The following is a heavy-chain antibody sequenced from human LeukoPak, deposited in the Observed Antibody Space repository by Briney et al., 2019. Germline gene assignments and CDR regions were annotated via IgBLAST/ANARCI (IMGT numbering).Heavy chain of an antibody. J-gene: IGHJ4*02. CDR2: ISGSGDST. Sequence: GGSLRLSCAASGFSFSNYAMSWVRQTPGKGLEWVSGISGSGDSTYYAGSMEGRFTISRDNSKNTLDLQINSLTAEDTAVYYCAKDQEQWLMYYFDFWGQGPRLTVPS. D-gene: IGHD6-19*01. CDR3: AKDQEQWLMYYFDF. V-gene: IGHV3-23*01. CDR1: GFSFSNYA.